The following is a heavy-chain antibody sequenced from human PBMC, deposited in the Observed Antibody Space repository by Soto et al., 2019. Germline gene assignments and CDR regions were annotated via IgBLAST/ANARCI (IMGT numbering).Heavy chain of an antibody. J-gene: IGHJ4*02. V-gene: IGHV4-59*01. CDR1: GVSISSYF. CDR3: ARIGGYHGPLDY. D-gene: IGHD6-25*01. CDR2: TYHRGST. Sequence: SETLSLTCSVSGVSISSYFWSWIRQAPGGGLEWIGYTYHRGSTNYSPSLKSRVAISLDTSENQFSLKVKSVTAADTAVYYCARIGGYHGPLDYWGQGTPVTVSS.